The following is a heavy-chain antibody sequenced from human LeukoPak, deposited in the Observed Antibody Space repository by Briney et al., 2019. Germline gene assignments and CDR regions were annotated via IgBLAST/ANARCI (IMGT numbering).Heavy chain of an antibody. D-gene: IGHD6-19*01. Sequence: GGSLRLSCAASGFTFSSYAMSWVRQAPGKGLEWVSAISGSGGSTYYADSVKGRFTIPRDNSKNTLYLQMNSLRAEDTAVYYCAKRRYSSGWYEGTWGQGTLVTVSS. J-gene: IGHJ5*02. V-gene: IGHV3-23*01. CDR2: ISGSGGST. CDR3: AKRRYSSGWYEGT. CDR1: GFTFSSYA.